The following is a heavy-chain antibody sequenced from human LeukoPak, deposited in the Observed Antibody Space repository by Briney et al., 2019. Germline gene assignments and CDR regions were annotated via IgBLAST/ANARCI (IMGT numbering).Heavy chain of an antibody. D-gene: IGHD1-26*01. CDR3: ARQRRELVNYYFDY. CDR2: IYYSGST. Sequence: SETLSLTCTVSGGSISSSSYYWGWIRQPPGKGLEWIGSIYYSGSTYYNPSLKSRVTISVDTSKNQFSLKLSSVTAADTAVYYCARQRRELVNYYFDYWGQGTLVTVSS. J-gene: IGHJ4*02. CDR1: GGSISSSSYY. V-gene: IGHV4-39*01.